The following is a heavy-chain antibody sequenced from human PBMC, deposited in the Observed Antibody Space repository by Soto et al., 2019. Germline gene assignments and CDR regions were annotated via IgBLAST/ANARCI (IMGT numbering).Heavy chain of an antibody. D-gene: IGHD3-22*01. CDR2: ISGSGGST. V-gene: IGHV3-23*01. J-gene: IGHJ3*02. CDR1: GFTFSSYA. CDR3: AKVYKYYYDSSGYYPFHDAFEI. Sequence: GGSLRLSCAASGFTFSSYAMSWVRQAPGKGLEWVSAISGSGGSTYYADSVKGRFTISRDNSKNTLYLQMNSLRAEDTAAYYCAKVYKYYYDSSGYYPFHDAFEIWGQGTMVTVSS.